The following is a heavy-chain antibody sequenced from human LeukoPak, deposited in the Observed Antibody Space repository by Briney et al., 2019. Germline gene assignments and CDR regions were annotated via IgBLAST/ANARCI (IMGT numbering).Heavy chain of an antibody. V-gene: IGHV1-24*01. CDR1: GYTLTELS. J-gene: IGHJ6*02. D-gene: IGHD6-19*01. CDR2: FDPEDGET. Sequence: ASVKVSCKVSGYTLTELSMHWVRQAPGKGLEWMGGFDPEDGETIYAQKFQGRVTMTEDTSTDAAYMELRSLRSEDTAVYYCATVLRQWLVEYYGMDVWGQGTTVTVSS. CDR3: ATVLRQWLVEYYGMDV.